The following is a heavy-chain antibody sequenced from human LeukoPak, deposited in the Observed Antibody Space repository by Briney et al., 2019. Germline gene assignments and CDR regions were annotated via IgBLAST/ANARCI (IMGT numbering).Heavy chain of an antibody. D-gene: IGHD2/OR15-2a*01. J-gene: IGHJ4*02. Sequence: TGGSLRLSCAASGFTFSSYWMSWVRQPPGKGLEWVANMKQDGSEKYYVDSVKGRFTISRDNAKNSLYLQMNGLRAEDTAVYYCARENDYLSGDYWGQGTLVTVSS. CDR3: ARENDYLSGDY. V-gene: IGHV3-7*01. CDR1: GFTFSSYW. CDR2: MKQDGSEK.